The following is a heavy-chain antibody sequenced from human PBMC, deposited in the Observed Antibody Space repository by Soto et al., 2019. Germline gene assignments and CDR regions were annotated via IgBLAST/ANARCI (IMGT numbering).Heavy chain of an antibody. V-gene: IGHV1-69*02. J-gene: IGHJ3*02. CDR2: IIPILGIA. D-gene: IGHD3-10*01. CDR3: ARSITMVRGVIGRVADAFDI. CDR1: GGTFSSYT. Sequence: SVKVSCKASGGTFSSYTISWVRQAPGQGLEWMGRIIPILGIANYAQKFQGRVTITADKSTSTAYMELSSLRSEDTAVYYCARSITMVRGVIGRVADAFDIWGQGTMVTVSS.